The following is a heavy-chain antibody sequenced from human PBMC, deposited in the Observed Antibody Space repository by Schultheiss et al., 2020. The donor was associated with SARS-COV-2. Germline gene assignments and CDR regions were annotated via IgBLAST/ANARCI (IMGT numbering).Heavy chain of an antibody. CDR2: ISYTGSP. D-gene: IGHD5-24*01. CDR3: ARATRVESLFSVRGGSFDF. CDR1: GASISSFY. V-gene: IGHV4-59*01. Sequence: SETLSLTCTVSGASISSFYWSWIRQTPGKGLEWIGYISYTGSPSYNPSLKSRVTFSLDTSKNQFSLKLGSVTAADTAVYFCARATRVESLFSVRGGSFDFWGRGALVTVSS. J-gene: IGHJ4*02.